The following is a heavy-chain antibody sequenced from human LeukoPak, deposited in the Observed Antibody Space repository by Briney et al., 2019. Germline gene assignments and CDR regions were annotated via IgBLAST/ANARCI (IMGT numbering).Heavy chain of an antibody. CDR1: GFTFSSYG. Sequence: GRSLRLSCAASGFTFSSYGIHWVRQAPGKGLEWVAVISYDGSYKDYADSVKGRFTISRDNSKNTVYLQMNSLRAEDTAVYYCAKGYSGYDYAFDIWGQGTMVTVSS. V-gene: IGHV3-30*18. CDR3: AKGYSGYDYAFDI. D-gene: IGHD5-12*01. J-gene: IGHJ3*02. CDR2: ISYDGSYK.